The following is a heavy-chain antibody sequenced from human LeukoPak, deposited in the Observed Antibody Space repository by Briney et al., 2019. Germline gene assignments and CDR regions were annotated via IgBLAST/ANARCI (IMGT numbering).Heavy chain of an antibody. D-gene: IGHD1-26*01. CDR2: IYYSGST. V-gene: IGHV4-59*01. Sequence: SSETLSLTCTVSGGSISSYYWSWIRQPPGKGLEWIGYIYYSGSTNYNPPLKSRVTISVDTSKNQFSLKLSSVTAADTAVYYCARNSGSYQIDYWGQGTLVTVSS. CDR3: ARNSGSYQIDY. J-gene: IGHJ4*02. CDR1: GGSISSYY.